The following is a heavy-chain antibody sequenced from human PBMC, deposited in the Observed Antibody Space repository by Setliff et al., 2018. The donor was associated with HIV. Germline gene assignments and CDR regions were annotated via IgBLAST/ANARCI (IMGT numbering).Heavy chain of an antibody. CDR1: GYSISSGYY. V-gene: IGHV4-38-2*01. CDR3: ARCPSNHLTEAGKKTFYYYYMDV. CDR2: LFYGGST. D-gene: IGHD6-13*01. J-gene: IGHJ6*03. Sequence: SETLSLTCAVSGYSISSGYYWGWIRQPPGKGLEWIGSLFYGGSTHYTPSLKSRVSISVDTAKNQFSLTLVSVTAADTALYYCARCPSNHLTEAGKKTFYYYYMDVWGKGTTVTVSS.